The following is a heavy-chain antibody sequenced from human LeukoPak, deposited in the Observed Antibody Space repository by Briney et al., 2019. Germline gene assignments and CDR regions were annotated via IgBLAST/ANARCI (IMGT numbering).Heavy chain of an antibody. CDR3: AKDKYSSSSPHIDY. Sequence: GGSLRLSCAASGFTFDDYAMHWVRQAPGKGLEWVSGISWNSGSIGYADSVKGRFTISRDNAKNSLYLQMNSLRAEDMALYYCAKDKYSSSSPHIDYWGQGTLVTVSS. CDR2: ISWNSGSI. D-gene: IGHD6-6*01. V-gene: IGHV3-9*03. J-gene: IGHJ4*02. CDR1: GFTFDDYA.